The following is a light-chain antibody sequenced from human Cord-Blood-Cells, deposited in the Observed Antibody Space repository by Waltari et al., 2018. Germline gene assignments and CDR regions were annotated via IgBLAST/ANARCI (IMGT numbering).Light chain of an antibody. CDR2: GAS. CDR3: QQYGSAPPGIT. J-gene: IGKJ5*01. Sequence: EIVLTQSPGTLSLSPGERATLSCRASQSVRSSYLAWYQQKPGQAPRLLISGASSRATGIPDRFSGSGSGTDFTLTISRLEPEDFAVYYCQQYGSAPPGITFGQGTRLEIK. CDR1: QSVRSSY. V-gene: IGKV3-20*01.